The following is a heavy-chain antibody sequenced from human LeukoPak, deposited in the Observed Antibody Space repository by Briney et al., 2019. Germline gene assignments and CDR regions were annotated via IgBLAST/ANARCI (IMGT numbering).Heavy chain of an antibody. CDR1: GYTFTSYG. J-gene: IGHJ4*02. V-gene: IGHV1-18*01. CDR3: ARNTCSGGSCYSDY. Sequence: EASVKVSCKASGYTFTSYGISWVRQASGQGLEWMGWISAYNGNTNYAQKLQGRVTMTTDTSTSTAYMELRSLRSDDTAVYYCARNTCSGGSCYSDYWGQGTLVTVSS. D-gene: IGHD2-15*01. CDR2: ISAYNGNT.